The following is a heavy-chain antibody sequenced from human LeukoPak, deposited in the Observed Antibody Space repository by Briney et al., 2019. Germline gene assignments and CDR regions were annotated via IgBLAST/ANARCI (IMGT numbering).Heavy chain of an antibody. CDR1: GFTFSAYW. J-gene: IGHJ3*02. V-gene: IGHV3-7*01. CDR3: AKGLEGYSSNADAFDI. D-gene: IGHD6-13*01. Sequence: GGSLRLSCAASGFTFSAYWMSWVRQAPGKGLEWVANIKQDGSEKYYVDSVKGRFIISRDNAKNSLYLQMNSLRDEDTAVYYCAKGLEGYSSNADAFDIWGQGTMVTVSS. CDR2: IKQDGSEK.